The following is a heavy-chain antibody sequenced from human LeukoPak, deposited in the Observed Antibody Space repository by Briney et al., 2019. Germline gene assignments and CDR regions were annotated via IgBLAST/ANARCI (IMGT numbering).Heavy chain of an antibody. Sequence: PGGSLRLSCAASGFPFTTYAMSWVRQAPGKGLEWVSAISGSDGGTHYADSVKGRFTTSRDNSKNTLYLQMSSLRADDTAVYYCARLHNTMTTPRFDYWGQGTLVTVSS. D-gene: IGHD4-17*01. V-gene: IGHV3-23*01. CDR2: ISGSDGGT. J-gene: IGHJ4*02. CDR3: ARLHNTMTTPRFDY. CDR1: GFPFTTYA.